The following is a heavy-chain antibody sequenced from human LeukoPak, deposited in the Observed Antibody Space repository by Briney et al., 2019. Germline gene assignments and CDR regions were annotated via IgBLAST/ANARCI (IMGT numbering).Heavy chain of an antibody. Sequence: SETLSLTCTVSGGSISSSTYYWGWIRQPPGEGLEWIGSLYYGVSTHYNPSLKSPLTISVNTSKNQFSLKLSSVTAADTAVYYCARGRAAAGKLDYWGQGTLVTVSS. J-gene: IGHJ4*02. CDR2: LYYGVST. CDR1: GGSISSSTYY. CDR3: ARGRAAAGKLDY. D-gene: IGHD6-13*01. V-gene: IGHV4-39*07.